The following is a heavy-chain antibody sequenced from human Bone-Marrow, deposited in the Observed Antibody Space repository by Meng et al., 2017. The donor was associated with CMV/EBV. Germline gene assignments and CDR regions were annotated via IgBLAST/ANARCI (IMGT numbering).Heavy chain of an antibody. CDR3: ARVLYSGSFIPGGADY. Sequence: ASVKVSCKASGYTFTSYGISWVRQAPRQGLEWMGWISAYNGNTNYAQKLQGRVTMTTDTSTSTAYMELRSLRSDDTAVYYCARVLYSGSFIPGGADYWGQGTLVTVSS. J-gene: IGHJ4*02. V-gene: IGHV1-18*01. CDR1: GYTFTSYG. CDR2: ISAYNGNT. D-gene: IGHD1-26*01.